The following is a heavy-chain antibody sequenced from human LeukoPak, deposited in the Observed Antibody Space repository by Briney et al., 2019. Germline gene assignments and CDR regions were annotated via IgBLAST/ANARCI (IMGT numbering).Heavy chain of an antibody. J-gene: IGHJ4*02. CDR3: ARVPTVTFFDY. D-gene: IGHD4-17*01. Sequence: SETLSLTCTVSGGSISSSSYYWGWLRQPPGKGLEWIGSIYNSGSTYYNPSLKSRVTISVDTSKNQFSLKLSSVTAADTAVYYCARVPTVTFFDYWGQGTLVTVSS. CDR2: IYNSGST. V-gene: IGHV4-39*07. CDR1: GGSISSSSYY.